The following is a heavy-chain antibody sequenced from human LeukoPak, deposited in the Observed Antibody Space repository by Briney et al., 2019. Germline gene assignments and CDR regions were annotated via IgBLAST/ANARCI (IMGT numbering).Heavy chain of an antibody. J-gene: IGHJ6*03. V-gene: IGHV1-8*03. Sequence: ASVKVSCKASGYTFTSYDINWVRQATGQGLEWMGWMNPNSGNTGYAQKFQGRVTITRNTSISTAYMELSSLRSEDTAVYYCARTIVRLGELSFNYYYYMDVWGKGTTVTISS. CDR2: MNPNSGNT. CDR3: ARTIVRLGELSFNYYYYMDV. D-gene: IGHD3-16*02. CDR1: GYTFTSYD.